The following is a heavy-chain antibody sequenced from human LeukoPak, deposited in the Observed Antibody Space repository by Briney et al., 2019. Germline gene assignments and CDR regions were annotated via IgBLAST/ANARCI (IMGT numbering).Heavy chain of an antibody. V-gene: IGHV4-31*03. J-gene: IGHJ3*02. Sequence: PSQTLSLTCTVSGGSISSGGYYCSWIRQHPGKCLERIGYIYYSGSTYYNPSLKSRVTISVDTSKNQFSLKLSSVTAADTAVYYCARDYDSTGGSAFDIWGQGTMVTVSS. D-gene: IGHD3-22*01. CDR2: IYYSGST. CDR3: ARDYDSTGGSAFDI. CDR1: GGSISSGGYY.